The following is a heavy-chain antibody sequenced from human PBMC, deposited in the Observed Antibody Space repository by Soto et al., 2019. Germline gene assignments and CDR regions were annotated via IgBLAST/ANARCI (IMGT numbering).Heavy chain of an antibody. V-gene: IGHV1-69*12. J-gene: IGHJ5*02. Sequence: QVQLVQSGAEVKKPGSSVKVSCKASGGTFSSYAISWVRQAPGQGLEWMGGIIPIFGTANYAQKFQGRVTITADESTSTVYMELRSLRSEDTAVYYCARGGEQWLVQDWFDRWGQGTLGTVSS. D-gene: IGHD6-19*01. CDR2: IIPIFGTA. CDR1: GGTFSSYA. CDR3: ARGGEQWLVQDWFDR.